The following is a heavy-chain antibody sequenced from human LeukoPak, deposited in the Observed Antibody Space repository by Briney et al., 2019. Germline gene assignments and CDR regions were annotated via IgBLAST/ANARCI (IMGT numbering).Heavy chain of an antibody. CDR3: AIATTGRGAFGS. CDR2: TNEAGGDK. J-gene: IGHJ4*02. V-gene: IGHV3-7*01. D-gene: IGHD1-1*01. CDR1: GFTFSDFW. Sequence: PGGSLRFSCTASGFTFSDFWMSWVRQAPGKGLECVASTNEAGGDKYYVDSVKGRFTISRDNSKNSLPLQMNSLTAEDTAIYYCAIATTGRGAFGSWGQGTLVSVSS.